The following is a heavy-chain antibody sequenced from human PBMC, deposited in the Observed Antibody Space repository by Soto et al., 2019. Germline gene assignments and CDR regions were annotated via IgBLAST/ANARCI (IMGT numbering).Heavy chain of an antibody. CDR2: IIPIFGTA. V-gene: IGHV1-69*12. Sequence: QVQLVQSGAEVKKPGSSVTVSCKASGGTFSSYTISWVRQAPGQGLEWMGGIIPIFGTANYAQKFQGRVTITADESTSTAYRGVSSLRSEDTAVYYCARGNHRGLQLWYFDLWGRGTLVTVSS. CDR3: ARGNHRGLQLWYFDL. J-gene: IGHJ2*01. D-gene: IGHD5-12*01. CDR1: GGTFSSYT.